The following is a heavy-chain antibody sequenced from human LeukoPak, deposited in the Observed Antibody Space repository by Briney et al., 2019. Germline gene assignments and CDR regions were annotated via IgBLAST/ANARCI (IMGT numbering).Heavy chain of an antibody. Sequence: ASVKVSCKASGYTFTSYGISWVRQAPGQGLEWMGWISAYDGNTNYAQKLQGRVTMTTDTSTSTAYMELRSLRSDDTAVYYCAREVIVVVLRAFDPWGQGTLVTVSS. CDR3: AREVIVVVLRAFDP. CDR1: GYTFTSYG. CDR2: ISAYDGNT. J-gene: IGHJ5*02. D-gene: IGHD2-2*01. V-gene: IGHV1-18*01.